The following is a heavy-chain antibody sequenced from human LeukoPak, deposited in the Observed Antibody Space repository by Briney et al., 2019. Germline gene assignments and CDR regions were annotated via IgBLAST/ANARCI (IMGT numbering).Heavy chain of an antibody. Sequence: PGGSLRLSCAASGFTFSSYAMSWVRRAPGKGLEWVSAISGSGGSTYYADSVKGRFTISRDNSRSMLYLQVDSLRADDTAVYYCAKDPGQSVRGYYMELWGKGTTVTVSS. CDR3: AKDPGQSVRGYYMEL. J-gene: IGHJ6*03. CDR1: GFTFSSYA. V-gene: IGHV3-23*01. D-gene: IGHD3-10*01. CDR2: ISGSGGST.